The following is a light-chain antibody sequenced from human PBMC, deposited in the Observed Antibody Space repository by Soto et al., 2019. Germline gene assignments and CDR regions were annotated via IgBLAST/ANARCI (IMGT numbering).Light chain of an antibody. V-gene: IGKV1-5*01. CDR1: QTTGSW. Sequence: DIQITKSPSTLSASVGARVTITCRASQTTGSWVAWYQQKPGTATKVLIYHASNLQSGVPSRFSGSGSGSEFTLTISSMQPDDFATYYCQQYNSYSFGQGTKVDIK. CDR2: HAS. CDR3: QQYNSYS. J-gene: IGKJ1*01.